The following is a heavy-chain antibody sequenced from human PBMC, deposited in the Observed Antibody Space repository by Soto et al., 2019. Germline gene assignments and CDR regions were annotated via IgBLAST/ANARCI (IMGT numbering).Heavy chain of an antibody. CDR1: GGSISSGDYY. CDR2: IYYSGST. V-gene: IGHV4-30-4*01. J-gene: IGHJ4*02. D-gene: IGHD3-3*01. CDR3: ARESANWSGEYYFDY. Sequence: QVQLQESGPGLVKPSQTLSLTCTVSGGSISSGDYYWSWIRQPPGKGLEWIGYIYYSGSTYYNPSLKSRVTISVDTSKNQFSLKLSSVTAADKAVYYCARESANWSGEYYFDYWGQGTLVTVSS.